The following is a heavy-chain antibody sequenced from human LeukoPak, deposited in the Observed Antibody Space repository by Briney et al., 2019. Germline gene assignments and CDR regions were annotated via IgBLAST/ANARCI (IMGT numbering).Heavy chain of an antibody. J-gene: IGHJ4*02. CDR2: IRYDGSNK. Sequence: GGSLRLSCAASGFTFSSYGMHWVRQAPGKGLEWVAFIRYDGSNKYSADSVKGRFTVSRDNSKNTLYLQMHSLRVEDTAVYYCARNLYYYGSGRENWGQGTLVTVSS. CDR3: ARNLYYYGSGREN. CDR1: GFTFSSYG. V-gene: IGHV3-30*02. D-gene: IGHD3-10*01.